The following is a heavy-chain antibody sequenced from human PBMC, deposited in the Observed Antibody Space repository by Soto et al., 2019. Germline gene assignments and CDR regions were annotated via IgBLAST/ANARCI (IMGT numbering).Heavy chain of an antibody. CDR1: GFTFSNAW. Sequence: PGGPLRLSCAASGFTFSNAWMSWVRQAPGKGLEWVGRIKSKTDGGTTDYAAPVKGRFTISRDDSKNTLYLQMNSLKTEDTAVYYCTTGPISPLAGYSSGWYGNDAFDIWGQGTMVTVSS. J-gene: IGHJ3*02. CDR3: TTGPISPLAGYSSGWYGNDAFDI. D-gene: IGHD6-19*01. V-gene: IGHV3-15*01. CDR2: IKSKTDGGTT.